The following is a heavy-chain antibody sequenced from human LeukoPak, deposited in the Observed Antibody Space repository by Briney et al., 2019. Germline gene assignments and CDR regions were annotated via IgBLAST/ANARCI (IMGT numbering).Heavy chain of an antibody. CDR1: GYTFTGYY. V-gene: IGHV1-2*02. CDR3: ARADSVWFGELEDSWFDP. J-gene: IGHJ5*02. CDR2: INPNSGGT. D-gene: IGHD3-10*01. Sequence: ASVKVSCKASGYTFTGYYMHWVRQAPGQGLEWMGWINPNSGGTNYAQKFQGRVTMTRDTSISTAYMELSRLRSDDTAVYYCARADSVWFGELEDSWFDPWGQGTLVTVSS.